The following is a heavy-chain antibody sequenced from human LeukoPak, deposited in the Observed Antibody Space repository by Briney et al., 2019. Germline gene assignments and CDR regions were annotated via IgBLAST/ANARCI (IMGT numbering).Heavy chain of an antibody. V-gene: IGHV3-23*01. Sequence: PGGSLRLSCAASGFTFSSYAMSWVRQAPGKGLEWVSAISGSGGSTYYADSVKGRFTISRDNSKNTLYLQMNSLRAEDTAVYYCARDYYRDYAPSHAFDVWGQGTMVTVSS. J-gene: IGHJ3*01. CDR1: GFTFSSYA. D-gene: IGHD4-17*01. CDR3: ARDYYRDYAPSHAFDV. CDR2: ISGSGGST.